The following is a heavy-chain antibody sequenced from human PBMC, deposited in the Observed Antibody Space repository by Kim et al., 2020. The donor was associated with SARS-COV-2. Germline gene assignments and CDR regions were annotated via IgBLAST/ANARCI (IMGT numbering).Heavy chain of an antibody. Sequence: GGSLRLSCAASGFTFTSYSMNWVRQAPGKGLEWVSSIGTNGAHIYYADSVKGRFTISRDDASNSLSLQMNSLRVDDTAVYFCARVVIPLAPAYYGLDVWGQGTTVTVSS. CDR2: IGTNGAHI. V-gene: IGHV3-21*01. J-gene: IGHJ6*02. CDR3: ARVVIPLAPAYYGLDV. D-gene: IGHD2-2*01. CDR1: GFTFTSYS.